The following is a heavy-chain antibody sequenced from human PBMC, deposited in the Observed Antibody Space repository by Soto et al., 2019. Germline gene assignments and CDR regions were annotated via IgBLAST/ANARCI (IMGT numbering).Heavy chain of an antibody. V-gene: IGHV3-74*01. CDR2: LNSDGSHT. J-gene: IGHJ6*02. CDR3: AGGMAGLDV. CDR1: GLSFNIYW. Sequence: EVQLVESGGGLVQPGGSLRLSCAASGLSFNIYWMHWVRQVPGKGLVWLERLNSDGSHTIYVDSVKGRFTISRDNAKNTVFLQMDSLRDEDTGVYYCAGGMAGLDVWGQGTTVTVSS.